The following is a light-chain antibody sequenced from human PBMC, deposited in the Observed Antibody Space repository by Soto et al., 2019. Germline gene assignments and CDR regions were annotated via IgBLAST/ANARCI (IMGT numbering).Light chain of an antibody. V-gene: IGLV1-44*01. CDR2: GSN. CDR1: SSNIGTYT. J-gene: IGLJ2*01. Sequence: QSVLTQPPSTSGTPEQRVTISCSGGSSNIGTYTVSWYQQFPETAPKLLIYGSNQRPSGVPDRFSGSKSGTSASLSIGGLQSEDEADYYCAAWDDSLNGPTFGGGTKLTVL. CDR3: AAWDDSLNGPT.